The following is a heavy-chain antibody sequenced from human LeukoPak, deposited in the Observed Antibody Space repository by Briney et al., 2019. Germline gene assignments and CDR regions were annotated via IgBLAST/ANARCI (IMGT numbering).Heavy chain of an antibody. CDR1: GFTFGSHA. D-gene: IGHD3-10*01. CDR3: AKGGRMVRGVMGY. J-gene: IGHJ4*02. V-gene: IGHV3-23*01. Sequence: GGSLRLSCEASGFTFGSHAMSWVRQAPGKGLEWVSAISGSGGSTYYADSVKGRFTISRDNSRNTLYLQMNSLRAEDTAVYYCAKGGRMVRGVMGYWGQGTLVTVSS. CDR2: ISGSGGST.